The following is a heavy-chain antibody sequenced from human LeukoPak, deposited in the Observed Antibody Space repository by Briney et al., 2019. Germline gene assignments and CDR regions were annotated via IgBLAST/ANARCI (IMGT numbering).Heavy chain of an antibody. D-gene: IGHD3-16*01. CDR3: ARIPGGYYYAMDV. CDR2: ISSRSSNI. J-gene: IGHJ6*02. V-gene: IGHV3-48*02. CDR1: GFTFSSYS. Sequence: GGSLRLSCAASGFTFSSYSMNWVRQAPGKGLEWVSYISSRSSNIYYADSVKGRFTLSRDNAKNSLYLQMNSPRDEDTAVYYCARIPGGYYYAMDVWGQGTTVTVSS.